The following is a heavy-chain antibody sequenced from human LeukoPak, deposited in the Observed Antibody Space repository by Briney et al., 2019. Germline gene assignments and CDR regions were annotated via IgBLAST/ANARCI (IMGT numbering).Heavy chain of an antibody. D-gene: IGHD5-12*01. CDR1: GVSINTDGDY. CDR3: GRQYSK. Sequence: PSETLSLTCTVSGVSINTDGDYWGWIRQTPGKGLEWITSISYSGASFSNPSLKSRVTISRDTSKNQFSLRLTSVSAAYTAVYYCGRQYSKWGQGTLLTVSS. CDR2: ISYSGAS. J-gene: IGHJ4*02. V-gene: IGHV4-39*01.